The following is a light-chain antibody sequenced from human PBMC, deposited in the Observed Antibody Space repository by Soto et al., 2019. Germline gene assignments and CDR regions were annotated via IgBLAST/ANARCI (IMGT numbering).Light chain of an antibody. CDR2: YTS. Sequence: EIVLTQSPGTLSLAPGERATLSCRASQSVSSNLAWYQHKPGQAPRLLIYYTSNRATGIPARFSGSGSGTDFTLTINSLAPEDFAIYYCHQRQSWPRKFGQGTKVDIK. CDR3: HQRQSWPRK. J-gene: IGKJ1*01. V-gene: IGKV3-11*01. CDR1: QSVSSN.